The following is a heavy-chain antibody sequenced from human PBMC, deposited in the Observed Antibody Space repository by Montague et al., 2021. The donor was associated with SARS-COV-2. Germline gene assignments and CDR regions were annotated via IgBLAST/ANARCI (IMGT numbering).Heavy chain of an antibody. V-gene: IGHV4-39*01. CDR1: GDAISGNTYK. J-gene: IGHJ6*01. D-gene: IGHD6-19*01. CDR3: ARLALSGWRSYYLYGLDV. Sequence: SETLSLTCTVSGDAISGNTYKWGWIRQPPGKGLDCIASVSSSGSTNYNPSLQSRVTLSVDTSKNEISLKLTSVTAADTSVYYCARLALSGWRSYYLYGLDVWGQGTMVTVSS. CDR2: VSSSGST.